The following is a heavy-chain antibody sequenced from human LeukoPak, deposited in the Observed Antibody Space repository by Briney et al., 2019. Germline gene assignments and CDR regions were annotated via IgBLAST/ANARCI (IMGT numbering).Heavy chain of an antibody. J-gene: IGHJ4*02. CDR1: GFTFSSYS. CDR3: ARDPEDTAMVMVDY. D-gene: IGHD5-18*01. V-gene: IGHV3-21*01. CDR2: ISSSSSYI. Sequence: PGGSLRLSCAASGFTFSSYSMNWVRQAPGKGLEWVSSISSSSSYIYYADSVKGRFTISRDNAKNSLYLQMNSLRAEDTAVYYCARDPEDTAMVMVDYWGQGTLVTVSS.